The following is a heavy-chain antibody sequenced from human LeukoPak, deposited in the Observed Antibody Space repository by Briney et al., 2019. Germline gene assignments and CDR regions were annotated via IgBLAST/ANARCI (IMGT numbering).Heavy chain of an antibody. Sequence: KSSETLSLTCTVSGASINSHYWSWIRQPAGRGLEWIGRIYISGSTNYNSSLQSRVTMSVDTSKNQFSLKLSSVTAADTGVYYCGIFMDVVPGSMSWGLGTLVTVSS. V-gene: IGHV4-4*07. D-gene: IGHD2-2*01. CDR2: IYISGST. J-gene: IGHJ4*02. CDR1: GASINSHY. CDR3: GIFMDVVPGSMS.